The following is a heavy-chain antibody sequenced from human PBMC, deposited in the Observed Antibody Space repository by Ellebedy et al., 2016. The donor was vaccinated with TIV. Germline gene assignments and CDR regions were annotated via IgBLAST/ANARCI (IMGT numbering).Heavy chain of an antibody. CDR1: GFTFSSSW. CDR3: ANTVGSTPGGNY. D-gene: IGHD1-26*01. V-gene: IGHV3-7*02. J-gene: IGHJ4*02. Sequence: GESLKISXVASGFTFSSSWMSWVRQAPGKGLEWVANIRRDGNEKYYLDSVKGRSTISRDNAQSSVYLQMNSLRADDTAVYYCANTVGSTPGGNYWGQGTLVTVSS. CDR2: IRRDGNEK.